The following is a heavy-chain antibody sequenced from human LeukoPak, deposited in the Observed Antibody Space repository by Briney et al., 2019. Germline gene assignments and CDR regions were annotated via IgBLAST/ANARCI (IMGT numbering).Heavy chain of an antibody. D-gene: IGHD3-10*01. J-gene: IGHJ5*02. CDR1: GFTFSSYS. V-gene: IGHV3-48*04. CDR3: ARVDGSGNNWFDP. CDR2: ISSSSSTI. Sequence: GGSLRLSCAASGFTFSSYSMNWVRQAPGKGLEWVSYISSSSSTIYYADSVKGRFTISRDNAKNSLYLQMNSLRAEDTAVYYCARVDGSGNNWFDPWGQRTLVTVSS.